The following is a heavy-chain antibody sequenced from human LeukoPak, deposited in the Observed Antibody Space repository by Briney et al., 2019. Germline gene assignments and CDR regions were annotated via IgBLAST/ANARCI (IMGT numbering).Heavy chain of an antibody. CDR1: GYSFTSYF. Sequence: ASVKVSCKTSGYSFTSYFLHWVRQAPGRGLEWMGWIDPRSGATGYAQKFRGWVTMTRDTSISTVYMEVNSLTSDDTAVYYCARDKGDSNGNFWFLEVWGRGTQVIVSS. D-gene: IGHD2-21*01. CDR3: ARDKGDSNGNFWFLEV. V-gene: IGHV1-2*04. J-gene: IGHJ2*01. CDR2: IDPRSGAT.